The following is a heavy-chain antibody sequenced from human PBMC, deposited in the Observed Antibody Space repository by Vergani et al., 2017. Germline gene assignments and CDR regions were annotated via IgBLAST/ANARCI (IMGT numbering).Heavy chain of an antibody. CDR3: AKGGEMATIKYYFDY. J-gene: IGHJ4*02. CDR2: ISGSGGST. D-gene: IGHD5-24*01. CDR1: GFTFSSYA. Sequence: VQLVESGGGVVQPGRSLRLSCAASGFTFSSYAMSWVRQAPGKGLEWVSGISGSGGSTYYADSVKGRFTISRDNSKNTLYLQMNSLRAEDTAVYYCAKGGEMATIKYYFDYWGQGTLVTVSS. V-gene: IGHV3-23*04.